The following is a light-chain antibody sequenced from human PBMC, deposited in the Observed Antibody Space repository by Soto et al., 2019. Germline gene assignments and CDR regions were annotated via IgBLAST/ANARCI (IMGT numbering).Light chain of an antibody. CDR2: AAS. Sequence: DIQMTQSPSSLSASVGDRVTITCRASQGISNDLAWYQQKPGKVPKLLIYAASTLQSGVPTRFSGSGSGTFFTLTISTLQPEDAATYYCQKYNSAPLTFGGRTKVEIK. CDR1: QGISND. V-gene: IGKV1-27*01. CDR3: QKYNSAPLT. J-gene: IGKJ4*01.